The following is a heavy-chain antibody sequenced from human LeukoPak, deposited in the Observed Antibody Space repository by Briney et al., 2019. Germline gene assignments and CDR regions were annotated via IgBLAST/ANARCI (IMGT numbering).Heavy chain of an antibody. Sequence: GESLTLSCAASGFTFRDYAMSWVRQAPGKGLEWVSVISASGGATDYADSVKGRFSVSRDNSGNVLYLRMNRLRAEDTAVYYCAKDRMGSSWFGEFLGYWGQGTLVTVSS. CDR2: ISASGGAT. D-gene: IGHD3-10*01. V-gene: IGHV3-23*01. J-gene: IGHJ4*02. CDR3: AKDRMGSSWFGEFLGY. CDR1: GFTFRDYA.